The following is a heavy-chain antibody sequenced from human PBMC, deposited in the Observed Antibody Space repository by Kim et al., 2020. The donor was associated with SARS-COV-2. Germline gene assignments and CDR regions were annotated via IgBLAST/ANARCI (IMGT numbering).Heavy chain of an antibody. CDR1: GGAITSSPYY. D-gene: IGHD1-1*01. J-gene: IGHJ4*02. CDR3: ARQRNWNDFDH. V-gene: IGHV4-39*01. CDR2: FYYGGRT. Sequence: SETLSLTCTVSGGAITSSPYYWAWIRQPPGKGLEWLGSFYYGGRTYYNPSLKSRVTISVDTSKNQFSLNVNSVTAADTAVYYCARQRNWNDFDHWCQGTL.